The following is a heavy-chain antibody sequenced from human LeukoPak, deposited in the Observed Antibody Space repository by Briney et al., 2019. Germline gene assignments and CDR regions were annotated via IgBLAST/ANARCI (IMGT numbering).Heavy chain of an antibody. CDR1: GLPIADFA. CDR2: ISGDGVST. J-gene: IGHJ4*02. CDR3: AKESGKFDY. Sequence: GGSLRLSCVASGLPIADFAMHWVHQAPGKGLEWVSLISGDGVSTFYADSVKGRFSISRDNSKNSLYLEMNSLRTEDAAMYYCAKESGKFDYWGQGTLVAVSS. V-gene: IGHV3-43*02.